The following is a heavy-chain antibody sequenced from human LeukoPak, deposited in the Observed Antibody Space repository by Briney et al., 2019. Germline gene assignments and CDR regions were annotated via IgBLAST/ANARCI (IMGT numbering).Heavy chain of an antibody. Sequence: GGSLRLSCAASGFTFSSYGMHWVRQAPGKGLEWVAFIRYDRSNKYYADSVKGRFTISRDNSKNTLYLQMNSLRAEDTAVYYCARESSGSYTLDYWGQGTLVTVSS. CDR1: GFTFSSYG. J-gene: IGHJ4*02. CDR2: IRYDRSNK. D-gene: IGHD1-26*01. CDR3: ARESSGSYTLDY. V-gene: IGHV3-30*02.